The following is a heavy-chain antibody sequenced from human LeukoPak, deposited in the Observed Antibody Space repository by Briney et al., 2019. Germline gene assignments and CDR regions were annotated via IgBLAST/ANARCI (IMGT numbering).Heavy chain of an antibody. CDR3: ARAVGSGSFQTYYYYMDV. CDR2: IYTSGST. CDR1: GGSFSSYD. Sequence: SETLSLTCTVSGGSFSSYDWSWIRQPAGKGLEWIGRIYTSGSTNYNPSLKSRVTMSVDTSKNQFSLKLSSVTAADTAVYYCARAVGSGSFQTYYYYMDVWGKGTTVTISS. V-gene: IGHV4-4*07. D-gene: IGHD3-10*01. J-gene: IGHJ6*03.